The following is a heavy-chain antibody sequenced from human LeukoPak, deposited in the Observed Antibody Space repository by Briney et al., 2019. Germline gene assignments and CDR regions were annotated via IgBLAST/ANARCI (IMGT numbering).Heavy chain of an antibody. CDR3: ARDDSSGWFPFDY. CDR2: INHSGST. D-gene: IGHD6-19*01. CDR1: GGSVSGYY. V-gene: IGHV4-34*01. J-gene: IGHJ4*02. Sequence: PSESLSLTCAVDGGSVSGYYWSWVRQPPGKGLEWIGEINHSGSTNYNPSLKSRVTISVDTSKNQFSLKLSSVTAADTAVYYCARDDSSGWFPFDYWGQGTLVTVSS.